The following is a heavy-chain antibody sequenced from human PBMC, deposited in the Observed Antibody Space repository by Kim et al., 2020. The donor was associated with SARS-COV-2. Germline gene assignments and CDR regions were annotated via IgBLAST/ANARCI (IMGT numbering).Heavy chain of an antibody. CDR3: ARYSSKLYYYYGMDV. CDR2: IYYSGGT. V-gene: IGHV4-59*13. D-gene: IGHD6-13*01. CDR1: GGSISSYY. J-gene: IGHJ6*02. Sequence: SETLSLTCTVSGGSISSYYWSWIRQPPGKGLEWIGYIYYSGGTNYNPSLKSRVTISVDTSKNQFSLKLSSVTAADTAVYYCARYSSKLYYYYGMDVWGQGTTVTVSS.